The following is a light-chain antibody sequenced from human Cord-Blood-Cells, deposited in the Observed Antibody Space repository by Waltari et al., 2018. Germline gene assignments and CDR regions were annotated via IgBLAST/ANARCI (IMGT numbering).Light chain of an antibody. J-gene: IGKJ5*01. CDR3: QQYYSTIT. V-gene: IGKV4-1*01. CDR1: QSVLYSSNNKNY. Sequence: DIVMTQSPDSLAVSLGERATIHCKSSQSVLYSSNNKNYLAWYQQKPGQPPKLLIYWASTRESGVSDRFSGSGSGTDFTLTISSLQAEDVAVYYCQQYYSTITFGQGTRLEIK. CDR2: WAS.